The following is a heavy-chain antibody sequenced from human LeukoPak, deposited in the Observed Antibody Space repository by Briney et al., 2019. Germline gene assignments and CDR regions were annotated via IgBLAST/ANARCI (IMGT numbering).Heavy chain of an antibody. CDR1: GFTFSSYG. CDR2: ISYDGSNK. Sequence: GRSLRLSCAASGFTFSSYGMHWVRQAPGKGLEWVAVISYDGSNKDYADSVKGRFTISRDSSKNTLYLQMNSLRAEDTAVYYCAKDRPVSSGWLRGARGDYWGQGTLVTVSS. D-gene: IGHD6-19*01. V-gene: IGHV3-30*18. J-gene: IGHJ4*02. CDR3: AKDRPVSSGWLRGARGDY.